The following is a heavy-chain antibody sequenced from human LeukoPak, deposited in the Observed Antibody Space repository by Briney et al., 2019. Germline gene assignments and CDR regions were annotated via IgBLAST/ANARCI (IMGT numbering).Heavy chain of an antibody. CDR1: GFTFSSYG. J-gene: IGHJ4*02. CDR3: AKNPGYSSGYPGYY. D-gene: IGHD6-19*01. CDR2: ISYDGSNK. V-gene: IGHV3-30*18. Sequence: GGSLRLSCAAPGFTFSSYGMHWVRQAPGKGLEGVAVISYDGSNKYYADSAKRRFTISRDNSKNTLYLQMNSLRAEDTAVYYCAKNPGYSSGYPGYYWGQGTLVTVSS.